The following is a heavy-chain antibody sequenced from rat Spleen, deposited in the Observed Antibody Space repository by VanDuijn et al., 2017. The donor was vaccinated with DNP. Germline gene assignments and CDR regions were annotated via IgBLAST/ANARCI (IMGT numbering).Heavy chain of an antibody. CDR1: GYSITSNY. D-gene: IGHD1-4*01. V-gene: IGHV3-1*01. Sequence: EVQLQESGPGLVKPSQSLSLTCSVTGYSITSNYWGWIRKFPGNKMEWIGHINYSGRTTYNPSLKSRISITRDTSKNQFFLQLNSVNTEDTATYYCARWPGYNPPYAMDAWGQGTSVTVSS. CDR3: ARWPGYNPPYAMDA. J-gene: IGHJ4*01. CDR2: INYSGRT.